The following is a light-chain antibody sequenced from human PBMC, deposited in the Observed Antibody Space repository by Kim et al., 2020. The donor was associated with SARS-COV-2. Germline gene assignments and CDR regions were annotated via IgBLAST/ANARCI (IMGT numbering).Light chain of an antibody. CDR1: QSISSY. Sequence: ASVGDRVTITCRVSQSISSYLSWYQQKPGKAPKLLIYAASSLQSGVPSRLSGSGSGTDFTLTISSLQPEDFATYDCQQTYSTPLSFGGGTEVDIK. V-gene: IGKV1-39*01. CDR2: AAS. J-gene: IGKJ4*01. CDR3: QQTYSTPLS.